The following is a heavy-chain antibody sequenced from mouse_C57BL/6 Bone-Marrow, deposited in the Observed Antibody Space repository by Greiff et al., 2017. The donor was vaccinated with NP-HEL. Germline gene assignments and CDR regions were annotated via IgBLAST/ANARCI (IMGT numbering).Heavy chain of an antibody. J-gene: IGHJ4*01. CDR2: IDPENGDT. CDR1: GFNIKDDY. Sequence: EVQLQQSGAELVRPGASVMLSCTASGFNIKDDYMHWVKQRPEQGLEWIGWIDPENGDTEYASKFQGKATITADTSSNTAYLQLSSLTSEDTAVYYCTTGYPYYAMDYWGQGTSVTVSS. CDR3: TTGYPYYAMDY. D-gene: IGHD2-2*01. V-gene: IGHV14-4*01.